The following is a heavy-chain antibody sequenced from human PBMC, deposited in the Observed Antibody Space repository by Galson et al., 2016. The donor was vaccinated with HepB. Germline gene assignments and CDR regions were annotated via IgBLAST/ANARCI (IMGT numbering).Heavy chain of an antibody. Sequence: SLRLSCAASGFTFSSHAMHWVCQAPGKGLEWLAVISYDGSTKHYADSLRGRFTISRDNSKNTLYLQVNGLRPEDTAVYYCARQQEYRYSYSDYWGQGTLVTVSS. D-gene: IGHD2/OR15-2a*01. J-gene: IGHJ4*02. CDR3: ARQQEYRYSYSDY. CDR2: ISYDGSTK. CDR1: GFTFSSHA. V-gene: IGHV3-30*04.